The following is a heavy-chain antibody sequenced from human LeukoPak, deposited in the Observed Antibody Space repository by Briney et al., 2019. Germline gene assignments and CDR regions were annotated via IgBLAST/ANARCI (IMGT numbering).Heavy chain of an antibody. J-gene: IGHJ4*02. CDR3: AKDQGYSGYDPLDY. V-gene: IGHV3-23*01. Sequence: GGSLRLSCAASGFTFSSYAMSWVRQAPGKGLEWVSAISGSGGRTYYVDSVKGRFTISRDNSKNTLYLQMNSLRAEDTAVYYCAKDQGYSGYDPLDYWGQETLVTVSS. CDR1: GFTFSSYA. D-gene: IGHD5-12*01. CDR2: ISGSGGRT.